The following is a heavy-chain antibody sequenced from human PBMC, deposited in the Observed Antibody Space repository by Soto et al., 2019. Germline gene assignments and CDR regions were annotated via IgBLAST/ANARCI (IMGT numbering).Heavy chain of an antibody. Sequence: VQLQESGPGLVKPSGTLSLTCAVSGGSVNTDYWWSWVRQPPGKGLEWVSGISGSGAGTYYADSVKGRFTISRDNSKNTLYLEMNNLRAEDTAVYYCAVAGAYWGQGTLVTVSS. V-gene: IGHV3-23*01. D-gene: IGHD6-19*01. CDR3: AVAGAY. CDR2: ISGSGAGT. J-gene: IGHJ4*02. CDR1: GGSVNTDY.